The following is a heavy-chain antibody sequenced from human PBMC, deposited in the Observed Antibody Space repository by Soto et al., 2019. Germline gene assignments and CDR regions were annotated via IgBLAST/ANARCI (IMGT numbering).Heavy chain of an antibody. CDR3: ARAPTRYYGGLRYYYYMDV. D-gene: IGHD3-10*01. J-gene: IGHJ6*03. V-gene: IGHV1-8*02. Sequence: ASVKVSCKASGYTFTGYYMHRVRQAPGQGLEWMGWINPNSGNTGYAQKFQGRVTMTRNTSISTAYMELSSLRSEDTAVYYCARAPTRYYGGLRYYYYMDVWGKGTTVTVSS. CDR2: INPNSGNT. CDR1: GYTFTGYY.